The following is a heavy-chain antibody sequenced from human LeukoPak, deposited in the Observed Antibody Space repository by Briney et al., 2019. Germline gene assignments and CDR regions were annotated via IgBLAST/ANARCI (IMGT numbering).Heavy chain of an antibody. Sequence: SETLSLTCAVYGGSISSYYWSWIRQPAGKGLEWIGRIYTSGSTNYNPSLKSRVTMSVDTSKNQFSLKLSSVTAADTAVYYCARESAYYYDSRSFDYWGQGTLVTVSS. J-gene: IGHJ4*02. CDR2: IYTSGST. CDR3: ARESAYYYDSRSFDY. V-gene: IGHV4-4*07. D-gene: IGHD3-22*01. CDR1: GGSISSYY.